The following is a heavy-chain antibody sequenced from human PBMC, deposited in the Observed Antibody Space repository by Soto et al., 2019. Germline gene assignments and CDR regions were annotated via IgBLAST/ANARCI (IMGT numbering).Heavy chain of an antibody. J-gene: IGHJ5*01. V-gene: IGHV1-2*02. CDR1: GYIFTDYY. CDR3: ARPYCSSNSCHNWFDS. CDR2: INPSSGDT. D-gene: IGHD2-2*01. Sequence: GASVKVSCKASGYIFTDYYINWVRQAPGQGPELMGWINPSSGDTNYAQNFQGRVTMTTDTSISTVYMELSRLRYEDTAVYYCARPYCSSNSCHNWFDSWGQGTLVTVAS.